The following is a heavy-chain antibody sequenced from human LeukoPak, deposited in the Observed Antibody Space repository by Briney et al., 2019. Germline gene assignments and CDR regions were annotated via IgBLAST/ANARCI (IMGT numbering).Heavy chain of an antibody. J-gene: IGHJ4*02. CDR2: ISYDGSNK. CDR1: GFTFSSYA. CDR3: ARSDEEAYYFDY. Sequence: PGRSLRLSCAASGFTFSSYAMHWVRQAPGKGLEWVAVISYDGSNKYYADSVKGRFTISRDNSKNTLYPQMNSLRAEDTAVYYCARSDEEAYYFDYWGQGTLVTVSS. V-gene: IGHV3-30-3*01.